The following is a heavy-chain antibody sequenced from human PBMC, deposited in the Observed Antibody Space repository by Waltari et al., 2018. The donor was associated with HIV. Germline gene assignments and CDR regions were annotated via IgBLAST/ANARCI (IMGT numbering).Heavy chain of an antibody. CDR1: GYSFISND. CDR3: ATQVTVYGGLDV. D-gene: IGHD2-21*02. CDR2: MDPGSGNT. V-gene: IGHV1-8*01. J-gene: IGHJ6*02. Sequence: HLEQSGAEVKMPGASVKVSCKASGYSFISNDITWVRQAPGQGLELMGVMDPGSGNTDHAQKFQGRVSITRDTSINPAYMEMYSLTSDDTAVYYCATQVTVYGGLDVWGPGTTVTVSS.